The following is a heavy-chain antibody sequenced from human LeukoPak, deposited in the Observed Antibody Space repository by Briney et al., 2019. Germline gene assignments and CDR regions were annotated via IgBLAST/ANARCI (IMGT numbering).Heavy chain of an antibody. CDR1: GLTFSSSW. CDR2: IREDGSEK. D-gene: IGHD2-8*01. V-gene: IGHV3-7*01. Sequence: PGGSLRLSCVASGLTFSSSWMTWVRQAPGKGLEWVASIREDGSEKTSVDSVKGRFTISRDNAKNSLYLQMGSLRAEDTAVYYCARGPTNGQAFDYWGQGTLVSVSS. J-gene: IGHJ4*02. CDR3: ARGPTNGQAFDY.